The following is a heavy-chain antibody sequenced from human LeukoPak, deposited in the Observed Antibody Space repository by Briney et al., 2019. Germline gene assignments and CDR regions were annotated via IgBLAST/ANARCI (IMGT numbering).Heavy chain of an antibody. J-gene: IGHJ4*02. CDR2: IGGTGVRT. D-gene: IGHD3-16*01. CDR1: GFTSSSYA. V-gene: IGHV3-23*01. CDR3: VKDRLGGPYFFHY. Sequence: HPGGSLRLSCASSGFTSSSYAMSWVRQAPGKGLEWVSTIGGTGVRTYYADSVKGRFTISRDNSKNTLYLQINSLRAEDTAVYFCVKDRLGGPYFFHYWGQGTLVTVSS.